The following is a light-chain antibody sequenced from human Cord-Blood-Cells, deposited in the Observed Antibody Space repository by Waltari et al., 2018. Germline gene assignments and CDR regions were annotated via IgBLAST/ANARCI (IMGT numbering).Light chain of an antibody. CDR2: DVS. Sequence: QSALTQPASVSGSPGQPITISCPVTRRDVGGYNFVSWYQQHPGKAPKLMIYDVSNRPAASCSLFAGSKSENRAPLTISGLRAEDESNYYCSSYTSSSSVVFGGGTKLTVL. CDR1: RRDVGGYNF. V-gene: IGLV2-14*01. J-gene: IGLJ2*01. CDR3: SSYTSSSSVV.